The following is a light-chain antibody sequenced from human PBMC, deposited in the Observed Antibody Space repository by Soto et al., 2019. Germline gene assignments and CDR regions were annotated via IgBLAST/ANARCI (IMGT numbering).Light chain of an antibody. CDR2: GAS. J-gene: IGKJ1*01. CDR3: QQYGSSGT. V-gene: IGKV3-20*01. Sequence: FTQSPATLSVSPGERATLSCRASQSVSNNYLAWYQRKPGQAPRLLIYGASNRATGIPDRLSGSGSGTDFTLTIRRLEPEDFAVYYCQQYGSSGTFGQGTQVDIK. CDR1: QSVSNNY.